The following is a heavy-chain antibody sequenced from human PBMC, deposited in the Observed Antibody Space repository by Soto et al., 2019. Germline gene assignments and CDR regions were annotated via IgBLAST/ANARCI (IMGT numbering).Heavy chain of an antibody. D-gene: IGHD6-19*01. CDR1: GYTFTSYG. Sequence: QVQLVQSGAEVKKPGASVKVSCKASGYTFTSYGISWVRQAPGQGLEWMGWISAYNGNTNYAQKLQGRVTMTTDTSTSTASMDLRRMGSDDPAVYYCARGHSSSGGGYFDYWGQETLVTVSS. CDR3: ARGHSSSGGGYFDY. J-gene: IGHJ4*02. CDR2: ISAYNGNT. V-gene: IGHV1-18*04.